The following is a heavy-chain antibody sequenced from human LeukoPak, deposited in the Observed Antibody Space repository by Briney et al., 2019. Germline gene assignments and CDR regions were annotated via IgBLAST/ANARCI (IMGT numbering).Heavy chain of an antibody. V-gene: IGHV3-21*01. CDR1: GFTFSTYS. D-gene: IGHD3-22*01. CDR2: ISSSSSCI. Sequence: GGSLRLSCAASGFTFSTYSMNWVRQAPGKGLEWVSSISSSSSCIYYADSVKGRFTISRDNAKNSLYLQMNSLRAEDTAVYYCARVWMYYYDSSGYCDYWGQGTLVTVSS. J-gene: IGHJ4*02. CDR3: ARVWMYYYDSSGYCDY.